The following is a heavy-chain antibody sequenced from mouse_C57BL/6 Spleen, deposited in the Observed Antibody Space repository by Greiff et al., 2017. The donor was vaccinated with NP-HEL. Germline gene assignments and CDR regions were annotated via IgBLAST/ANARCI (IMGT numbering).Heavy chain of an antibody. J-gene: IGHJ4*01. CDR1: GYTFTSYW. CDR2: IDPSDSYT. Sequence: QVQLQQPGAELVKPGASVKLSCKASGYTFTSYWMQWVKQRPGQGLEWIGEIDPSDSYTNYNQKFKGKATLTVDTSSSTAYMQLSSLTSEDSAVYYCASYGYDGGGYAMDYWGQGTSVTVSS. CDR3: ASYGYDGGGYAMDY. V-gene: IGHV1-50*01. D-gene: IGHD2-2*01.